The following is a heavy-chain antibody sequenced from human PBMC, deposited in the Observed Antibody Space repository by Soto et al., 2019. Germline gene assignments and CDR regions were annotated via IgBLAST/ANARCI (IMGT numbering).Heavy chain of an antibody. D-gene: IGHD3-3*01. V-gene: IGHV3-7*03. J-gene: IGHJ4*02. CDR3: ARVEYYDFWSGSRPLDY. CDR2: IKQDGSEK. Sequence: GGSLRLSCAASGFTFSSYWMSWVRQAPGKGLEWVANIKQDGSEKYYVDSVKGRFTISRDNAKNSLYLQMNSLRAEDTAVYYCARVEYYDFWSGSRPLDYWGQGTLVTVSS. CDR1: GFTFSSYW.